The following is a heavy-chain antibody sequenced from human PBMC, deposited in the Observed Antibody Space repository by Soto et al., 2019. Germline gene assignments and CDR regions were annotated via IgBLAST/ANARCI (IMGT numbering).Heavy chain of an antibody. D-gene: IGHD3-22*01. V-gene: IGHV5-10-1*01. CDR1: GYSFTSYW. CDR2: IDPSDSYT. J-gene: IGHJ6*02. Sequence: LGESLKISCKGSGYSFTSYWISWVRQMPGKGLEWMGRIDPSDSYTNYSPSFQGHVTISADKSISTAYLQWSSLKASDTAMYYCASTYDSSGDYYYYYGMDVWGQGTTVTVSS. CDR3: ASTYDSSGDYYYYYGMDV.